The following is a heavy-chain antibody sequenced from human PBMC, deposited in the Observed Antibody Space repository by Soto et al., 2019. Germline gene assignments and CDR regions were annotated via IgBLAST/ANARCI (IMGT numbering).Heavy chain of an antibody. CDR2: ISSTATYT. V-gene: IGHV3-11*06. D-gene: IGHD3-22*01. J-gene: IGHJ4*02. CDR1: GFSFSDYY. Sequence: GGSLRLSCAVSGFSFSDYYMNWIRQAPGKGLEWLSYISSTATYTNYADSVRGRFTISRDSAKNSLYLDMKGLRAEDTAVYYCARARLVVEGRFDYWGQGTLVTVSS. CDR3: ARARLVVEGRFDY.